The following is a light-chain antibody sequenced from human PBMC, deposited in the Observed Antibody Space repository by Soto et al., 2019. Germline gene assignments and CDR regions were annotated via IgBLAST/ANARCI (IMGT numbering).Light chain of an antibody. J-gene: IGKJ3*01. CDR2: GAS. CDR3: QNFVDSPFT. CDR1: ESISSHY. Sequence: EVVLMQSPDTLSLSPGERATLSCRASESISSHYIAWYQHKPGQAPRLLIFGASTRATGIPDRFSGSWSGTDFTLTISRLEPEDFAMYYCQNFVDSPFTFGPGTKVDIK. V-gene: IGKV3-20*01.